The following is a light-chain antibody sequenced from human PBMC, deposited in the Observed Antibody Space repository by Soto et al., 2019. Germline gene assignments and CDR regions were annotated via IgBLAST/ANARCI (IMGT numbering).Light chain of an antibody. CDR2: EVS. Sequence: QSALTQPASVSGSPGQSITISCTGASSDVGNCNCVSWYQQHPGKAPKLMIYEVSNRPSGVSDRFSGSKAGNTASLTISGLQAEDEADYYCSSLTNSNTLLFGGGTKLTVL. V-gene: IGLV2-14*01. J-gene: IGLJ3*02. CDR1: SSDVGNCNC. CDR3: SSLTNSNTLL.